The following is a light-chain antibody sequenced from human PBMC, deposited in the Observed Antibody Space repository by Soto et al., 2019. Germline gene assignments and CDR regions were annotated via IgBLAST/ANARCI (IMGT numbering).Light chain of an antibody. J-gene: IGKJ2*01. CDR2: GAS. V-gene: IGKV3-20*01. CDR3: HQYGSSPPYT. CDR1: QSVSSSY. Sequence: EIVLTQSPGTLSLSPGERATLSCRASQSVSSSYLAWYQQKPGQAPRLLIYGASSRATGIPDRFSGSGSGTDCTLTIIRLEPDYFVLYYCHQYGSSPPYTFGQGAKLPIK.